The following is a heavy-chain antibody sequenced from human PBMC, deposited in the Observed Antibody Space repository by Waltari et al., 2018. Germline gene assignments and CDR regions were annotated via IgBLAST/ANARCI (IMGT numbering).Heavy chain of an antibody. V-gene: IGHV4-4*07. CDR1: GGSVDNFS. D-gene: IGHD1-26*01. CDR3: AKMAAKVGAHDAFDI. J-gene: IGHJ3*02. Sequence: QVQLQESGPGLVKPSETLSLTCTVSGGSVDNFSWSWIRKPAGKGLEWIGRIYANGNTNYNPYLKTRVTMSEDMSKNEVSLTLTSVTAADTAVYYCAKMAAKVGAHDAFDIWGQGTMVIVSS. CDR2: IYANGNT.